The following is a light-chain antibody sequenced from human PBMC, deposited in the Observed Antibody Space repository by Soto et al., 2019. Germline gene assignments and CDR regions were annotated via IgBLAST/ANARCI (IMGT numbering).Light chain of an antibody. J-gene: IGKJ4*01. CDR1: QSVSTSY. V-gene: IGKV3-20*01. CDR3: QQYASSPLT. CDR2: GAS. Sequence: NVLTQSPDTLSLSPGERVTLSCRARQSVSTSYLAWYQQKPGQAPRLLVHGASNRASGIPDRFSGSGSGTDFTLTISRLEPEDYAVYYCQQYASSPLTFGGGTRVEIK.